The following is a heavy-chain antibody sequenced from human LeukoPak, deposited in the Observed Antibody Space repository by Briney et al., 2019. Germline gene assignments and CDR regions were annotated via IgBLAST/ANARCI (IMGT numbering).Heavy chain of an antibody. CDR1: GFTFSSSD. CDR3: ARDQNWEEAY. V-gene: IGHV3-23*01. D-gene: IGHD7-27*01. CDR2: ISGSGTGT. Sequence: GGSLRLSCAASGFTFSSSDMSWFRQAPGKGLEWVSVISGSGTGTNYADSVKGRFTISRDNSKNTLNLQMHTVRVEDTAVYYCARDQNWEEAYWGQGTLVTVSS. J-gene: IGHJ4*02.